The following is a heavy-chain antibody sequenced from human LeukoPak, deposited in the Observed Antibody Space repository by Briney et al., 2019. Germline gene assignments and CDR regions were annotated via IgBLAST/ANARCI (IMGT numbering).Heavy chain of an antibody. D-gene: IGHD3-22*01. V-gene: IGHV4-61*08. CDR2: IYYSGST. CDR1: DGSVSSDGYY. CDR3: AYDSSGYYIDH. Sequence: SETLSLTCTVSDGSVSSDGYYWSWIRQPPGKGLEWIGYIYYSGSTNYNSSLKSRVTISVDTSKNQFSLRLSSVTAADTAVYYCAYDSSGYYIDHWGQGTLVTVSS. J-gene: IGHJ4*02.